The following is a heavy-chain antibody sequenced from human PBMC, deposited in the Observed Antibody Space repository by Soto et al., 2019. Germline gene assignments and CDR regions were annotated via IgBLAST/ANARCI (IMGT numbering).Heavy chain of an antibody. D-gene: IGHD5-18*01. Sequence: ASVKVSCKASGYTFTGYDIHWVRQAPGQGLEWMGWINPNIGGTNYAQKFQGRVTMTRDTSISTAYMELSRLRSDDTAVYYCARGGPGAEMDTIKSPDDFDIWGQGTMVTVSS. CDR1: GYTFTGYD. J-gene: IGHJ3*02. CDR2: INPNIGGT. V-gene: IGHV1-2*02. CDR3: ARGGPGAEMDTIKSPDDFDI.